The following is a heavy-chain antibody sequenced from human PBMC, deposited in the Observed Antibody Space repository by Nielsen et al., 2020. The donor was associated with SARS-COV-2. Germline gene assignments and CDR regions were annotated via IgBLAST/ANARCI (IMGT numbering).Heavy chain of an antibody. J-gene: IGHJ3*02. Sequence: GESLKISCAASGFTFNIYAMAWVRRIPGRGLQWVTGVSSSGGSTYYTDSVKGRFTISRDNSKNTLYLQMHSLRVEDTAVYYCAKDDVVRGDAFDIWGPGTMVTVSS. CDR3: AKDDVVRGDAFDI. CDR1: GFTFNIYA. CDR2: VSSSGGST. D-gene: IGHD3-10*01. V-gene: IGHV3-23*01.